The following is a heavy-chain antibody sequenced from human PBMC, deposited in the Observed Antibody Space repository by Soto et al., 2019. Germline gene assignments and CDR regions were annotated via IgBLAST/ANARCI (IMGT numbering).Heavy chain of an antibody. CDR2: MFYSGLT. CDR1: GYSVTSSDYY. J-gene: IGHJ6*02. V-gene: IGHV4-39*01. D-gene: IGHD2-15*01. Sequence: SETLSLTCSVSGYSVTSSDYYWAWIRQPPGKGLEWIGSMFYSGLTYYNPSLKSRVTLSVDTSKNQFSVRLNSVTAADTAVYYCALFGVSLSGPYGIHVWGQGTTVTVSS. CDR3: ALFGVSLSGPYGIHV.